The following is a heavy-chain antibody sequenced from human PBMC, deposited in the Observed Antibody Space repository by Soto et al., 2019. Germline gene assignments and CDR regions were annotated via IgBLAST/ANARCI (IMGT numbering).Heavy chain of an antibody. Sequence: QVQLAESGGGLVKSGGSLTLSCSTSGFFFSDYFMSWIRQAPGKGLEWVSTISREGAYTHYSDSVEGRFTISRDNSKNTLYLQMTSLRGEDTALYYCAQDPSTGYGDHWGQGTMVTVSS. CDR1: GFFFSDYF. CDR2: ISREGAYT. J-gene: IGHJ4*02. D-gene: IGHD3-9*01. CDR3: AQDPSTGYGDH. V-gene: IGHV3-11*05.